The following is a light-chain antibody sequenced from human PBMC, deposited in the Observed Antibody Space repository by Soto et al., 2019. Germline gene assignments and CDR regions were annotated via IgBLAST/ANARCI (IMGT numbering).Light chain of an antibody. V-gene: IGKV1-6*01. CDR3: LQDYHYPYT. Sequence: AIEMTQSPSSLSASVGDRVTITCRASQGIRNDLGWYQQKPGKAPELLIYSASTLQSGVPSRFSGSGSGTDFTLTISSLQPEDFATYYCLQDYHYPYTFGQGTKLEI. J-gene: IGKJ2*01. CDR2: SAS. CDR1: QGIRND.